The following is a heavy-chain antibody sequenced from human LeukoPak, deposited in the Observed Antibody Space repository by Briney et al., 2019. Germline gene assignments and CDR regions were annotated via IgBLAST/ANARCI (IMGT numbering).Heavy chain of an antibody. CDR2: ISYDGSNK. V-gene: IGHV3-30-3*01. D-gene: IGHD3-22*01. CDR1: GFTFSSYA. Sequence: GGSLRLSCAASGFTFSSYAMHWVRQAPGKGLEWVAVISYDGSNKYYADSVKGRFTISRDNSKNTLYLQMNSLRAEDTAVYYCARDITYSPDAAAFGGYYYWGQGTLVTVSS. CDR3: ARDITYSPDAAAFGGYYY. J-gene: IGHJ4*02.